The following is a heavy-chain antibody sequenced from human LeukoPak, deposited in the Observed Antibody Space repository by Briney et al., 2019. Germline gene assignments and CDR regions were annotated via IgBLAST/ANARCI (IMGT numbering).Heavy chain of an antibody. CDR1: GYTFTSYG. Sequence: VASVKVSCKASGYTFTSYGISWVRQAPGQGLEWMGWISAYNGNTNYAQKLQGRVTMTTDTSTSTAYMELRSLRSDDTAVYYCARSPVWWELPTALDYWGQGTLVTASS. V-gene: IGHV1-18*01. CDR2: ISAYNGNT. D-gene: IGHD1-26*01. CDR3: ARSPVWWELPTALDY. J-gene: IGHJ4*02.